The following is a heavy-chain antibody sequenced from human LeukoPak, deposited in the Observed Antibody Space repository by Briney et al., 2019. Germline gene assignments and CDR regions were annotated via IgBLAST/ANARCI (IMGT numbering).Heavy chain of an antibody. D-gene: IGHD6-13*01. V-gene: IGHV1-69*13. CDR2: IIPIFDTT. J-gene: IGHJ4*02. CDR1: GGTFSSYA. Sequence: GASVKVSCKASGGTFSSYAISWVRQAPGQGLEWMGGIIPIFDTTNYAQKFQGRVTITADETTSTAYMELSSLRSEDTAVYYCTTTPEAAGHFFDYWGQGTLVTVSS. CDR3: TTTPEAAGHFFDY.